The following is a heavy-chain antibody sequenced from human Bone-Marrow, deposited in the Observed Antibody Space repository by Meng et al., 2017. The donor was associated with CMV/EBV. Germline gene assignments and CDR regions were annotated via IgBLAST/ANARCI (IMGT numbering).Heavy chain of an antibody. V-gene: IGHV1-69*05. CDR3: ARGSWNYDF. Sequence: SVKVSCKASGGTFSSYAISWVRQAPGQGLEWMGGIIPIFGTANYAQKFQGRVTMTTDTSTSTAYMEVRSLTSDDTAIYYCARGSWNYDFWGRGTLVTVSS. CDR1: GGTFSSYA. CDR2: IIPIFGTA. D-gene: IGHD1-7*01. J-gene: IGHJ4*02.